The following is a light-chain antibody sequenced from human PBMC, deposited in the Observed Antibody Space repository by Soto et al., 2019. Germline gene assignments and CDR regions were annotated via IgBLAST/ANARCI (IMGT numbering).Light chain of an antibody. CDR1: QSISSW. Sequence: DIQMTQYPSTLSASVGDRVTITCGASQSISSWLAWYQQKPGKAPKLLIYDASSLESGVPSRFSGSGSGTEFTLTISSLQPDDFATYYCQQYNSYLITFGQGARLEIK. V-gene: IGKV1-5*01. J-gene: IGKJ5*01. CDR2: DAS. CDR3: QQYNSYLIT.